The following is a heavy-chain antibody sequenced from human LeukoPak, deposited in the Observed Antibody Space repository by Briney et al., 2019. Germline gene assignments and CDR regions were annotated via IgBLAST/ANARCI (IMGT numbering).Heavy chain of an antibody. J-gene: IGHJ3*02. CDR2: IKQDGSEK. V-gene: IGHV3-7*01. CDR3: ARDVGYSGYANDAFDI. Sequence: GGSLRLSCAASGFTFSSYWMSWVRQAPGKGLEWVANIKQDGSEKYYVDSVKGRFTISRDNAKNSLYLQMNSLRAEDTAVYYCARDVGYSGYANDAFDIWGQGTMVTVSS. CDR1: GFTFSSYW. D-gene: IGHD5-12*01.